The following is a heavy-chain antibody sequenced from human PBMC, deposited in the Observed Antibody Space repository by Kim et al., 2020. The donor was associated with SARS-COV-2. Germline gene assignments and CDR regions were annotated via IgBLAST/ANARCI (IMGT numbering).Heavy chain of an antibody. V-gene: IGHV3-9*01. J-gene: IGHJ4*02. CDR3: AKATNIVVVVAALGY. CDR1: GFTFGDYA. D-gene: IGHD2-15*01. Sequence: GGSLRLSCAASGFTFGDYAMHWVRQAPGKGLEWVSGISWNSGSIGYADSVKGRFTISRDNAKNSLYLQMNSLRAEDTALYYCAKATNIVVVVAALGYWGQGTLVTVSS. CDR2: ISWNSGSI.